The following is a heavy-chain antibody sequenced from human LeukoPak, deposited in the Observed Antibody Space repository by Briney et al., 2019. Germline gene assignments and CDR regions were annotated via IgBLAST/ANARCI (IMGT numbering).Heavy chain of an antibody. V-gene: IGHV1-18*01. J-gene: IGHJ5*02. Sequence: GASVKVSCKASGYTFTGYGISWVRQAPGQGLEWMGWMSAYNGNTNYAQKFQGRVTITADESTSTAYMELSSLRSEDTAVYYCARDQGTYGDYLIEGFDPWGQGTLVTVSS. CDR2: MSAYNGNT. D-gene: IGHD4-17*01. CDR3: ARDQGTYGDYLIEGFDP. CDR1: GYTFTGYG.